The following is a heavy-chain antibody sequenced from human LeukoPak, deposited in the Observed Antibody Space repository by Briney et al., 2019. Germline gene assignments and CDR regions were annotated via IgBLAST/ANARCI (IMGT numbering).Heavy chain of an antibody. D-gene: IGHD1-26*01. J-gene: IGHJ4*02. Sequence: GGSLRLSCAASGFTFSSYSMNWVRQAPGKGLEWVSYISSSSSTIYYADSVKGRFTISRDNAKNSLYLQMNSLRAEDTAVYYCARVWSGSLDYWGQGTLVTVSS. CDR2: ISSSSSTI. V-gene: IGHV3-48*04. CDR1: GFTFSSYS. CDR3: ARVWSGSLDY.